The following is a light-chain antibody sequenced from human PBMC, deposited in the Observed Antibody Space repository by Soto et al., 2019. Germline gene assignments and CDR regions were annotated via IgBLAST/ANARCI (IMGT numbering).Light chain of an antibody. CDR1: QSISSY. Sequence: DIQLTQSPSSLSASVGDRVTITCRASQSISSYLNWYQQKPGKAPKLLIYAASSLQSGVPSRFSGSGSVTDFTLTIRSLQPEACATYYCQQSYSTPLYTFGQGTKLEIK. J-gene: IGKJ2*01. CDR3: QQSYSTPLYT. V-gene: IGKV1-39*01. CDR2: AAS.